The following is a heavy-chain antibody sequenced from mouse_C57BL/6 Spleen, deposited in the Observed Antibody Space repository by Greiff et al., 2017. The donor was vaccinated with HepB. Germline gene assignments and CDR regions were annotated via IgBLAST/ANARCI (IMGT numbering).Heavy chain of an antibody. CDR1: GFTFSDYG. V-gene: IGHV5-17*01. Sequence: EVKLMESGGGLVKPGGSLKLSCAASGFTFSDYGMHWVRQAPEKGLEWVAYISSGSSTIYYADTVKGRFTISRDNAKNTLFLQMTSLRSEDTAMYYCARGGLPYAMDYWGQGTSGTVSS. CDR3: ARGGLPYAMDY. J-gene: IGHJ4*01. CDR2: ISSGSSTI. D-gene: IGHD2-4*01.